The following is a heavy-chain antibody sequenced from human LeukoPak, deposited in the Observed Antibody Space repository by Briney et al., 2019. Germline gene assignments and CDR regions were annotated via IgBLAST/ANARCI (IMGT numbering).Heavy chain of an antibody. V-gene: IGHV4-34*01. CDR3: ARGRPPNYYDSSGTYFDY. J-gene: IGHJ4*02. D-gene: IGHD3-22*01. CDR2: INHSGST. CDR1: GGSFSGYY. Sequence: SETLSLTCAVYGGSFSGYYWSWIRQPPGKGLEWIGEINHSGSTNYNPSLKSRVTISVDTSKSQFSLKLSSVTAADTAVYYCARGRPPNYYDSSGTYFDYWGQGTLVTVSS.